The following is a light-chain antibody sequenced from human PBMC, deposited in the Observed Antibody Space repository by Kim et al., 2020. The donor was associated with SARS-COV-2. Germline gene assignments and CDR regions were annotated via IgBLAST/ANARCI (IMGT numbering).Light chain of an antibody. J-gene: IGKJ4*01. CDR2: GAS. CDR1: QSVYSG. V-gene: IGKV3-15*01. Sequence: VSPGERVTLSCRARQSVYSGLAWYQQKRGQPPRLLVYGASTRASGIPARFSGSGSGTEFTLTISGLQSEDFTIYFCQQYNRWPLTFGGGTKVDIK. CDR3: QQYNRWPLT.